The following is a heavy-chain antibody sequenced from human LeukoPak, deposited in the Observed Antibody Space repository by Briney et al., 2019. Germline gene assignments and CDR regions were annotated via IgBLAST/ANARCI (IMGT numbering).Heavy chain of an antibody. Sequence: PGGSLRLSCAASGFTFSNYAISWVRQAPGKGLEWVSLIYSGGTTYYADSVKGRFTISRDNSKNTLYLQMNSLRAEDTAVYYCARRAGGYSHPYDYWGQGILVTVSS. J-gene: IGHJ4*02. V-gene: IGHV3-53*01. CDR3: ARRAGGYSHPYDY. CDR2: IYSGGTT. D-gene: IGHD4-23*01. CDR1: GFTFSNYA.